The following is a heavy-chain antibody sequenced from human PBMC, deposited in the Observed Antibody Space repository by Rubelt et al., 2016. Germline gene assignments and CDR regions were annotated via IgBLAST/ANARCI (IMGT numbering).Heavy chain of an antibody. Sequence: QVQLVQSGVEVKKPGASVKVSCKTSGYTFTGNYIHWVRQAPGQGLEWMGWINPISGGTNFAQRYQGRVTMTRDTSISTAYVELNRLKSDDTAVYFCAREGHRGVTTDWGQGTLVTVSS. CDR3: AREGHRGVTTD. CDR2: INPISGGT. D-gene: IGHD1-1*01. J-gene: IGHJ4*02. V-gene: IGHV1-2*02. CDR1: GYTFTGNY.